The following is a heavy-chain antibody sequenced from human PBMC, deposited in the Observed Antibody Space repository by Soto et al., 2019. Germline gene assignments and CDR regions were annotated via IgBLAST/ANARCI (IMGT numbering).Heavy chain of an antibody. CDR3: ARGLGIAANWFDP. V-gene: IGHV3-33*01. CDR1: GFTFSSYG. J-gene: IGHJ5*02. Sequence: QVQLVESGGGVVQPGRSLRLSCAASGFTFSSYGMHWVRQAPGKGLEWVAVIWYDGSNKYYADSVKGRFTISRDNSKKTLYLQMNSLRAEDTAVYYCARGLGIAANWFDPWGQGTLVTVSS. CDR2: IWYDGSNK. D-gene: IGHD6-13*01.